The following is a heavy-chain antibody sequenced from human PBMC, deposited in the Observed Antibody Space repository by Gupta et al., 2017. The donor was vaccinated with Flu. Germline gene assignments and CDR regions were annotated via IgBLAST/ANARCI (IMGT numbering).Heavy chain of an antibody. D-gene: IGHD2-2*01. CDR3: ARGTCSSTSCPFFYYYMDV. V-gene: IGHV1-8*01. Sequence: QVQLVQSGAEVKKPGASVKVSCKASGYTFTSYDINWVRQATGQGLEWMGWMNPNSGNTGYAQKFQGRVTMTRNTSISTAYMELSSLRSEDTAVYYCARGTCSSTSCPFFYYYMDVWGKGTTVTVSS. CDR2: MNPNSGNT. J-gene: IGHJ6*03. CDR1: GYTFTSYD.